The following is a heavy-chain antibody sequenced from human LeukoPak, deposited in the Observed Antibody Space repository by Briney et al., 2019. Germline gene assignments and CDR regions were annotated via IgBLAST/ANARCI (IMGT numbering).Heavy chain of an antibody. V-gene: IGHV4-38-2*02. J-gene: IGHJ4*02. CDR1: GYSISSGYY. CDR2: IYHSGST. D-gene: IGHD2-21*01. Sequence: PSETLSLTCTVSGYSISSGYYWGWIRQPPGKGLEWIGSIYHSGSTYYNPSLKSRVTISVDTSKNQSSLKLSSVTAADTAVYYCARSTVVNNLDYWGQGTLVTVSS. CDR3: ARSTVVNNLDY.